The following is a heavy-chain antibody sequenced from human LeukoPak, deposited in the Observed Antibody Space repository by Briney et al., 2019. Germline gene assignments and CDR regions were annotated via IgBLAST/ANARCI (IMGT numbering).Heavy chain of an antibody. V-gene: IGHV1-18*01. Sequence: ASVKVSCKASGYTFTSYGISWVRQAPGQGLEWMGWISAYNGNTNYAQKLQGRVTMTTDTSTSTAYMELRSLRSDDTAVYYCARVQSSGWYPPLALYYYYGMDVWGQGTTVTVSS. CDR3: ARVQSSGWYPPLALYYYYGMDV. CDR1: GYTFTSYG. J-gene: IGHJ6*02. CDR2: ISAYNGNT. D-gene: IGHD6-19*01.